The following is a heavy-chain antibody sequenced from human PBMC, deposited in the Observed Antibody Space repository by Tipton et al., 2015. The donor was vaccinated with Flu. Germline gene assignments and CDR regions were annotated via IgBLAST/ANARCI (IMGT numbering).Heavy chain of an antibody. V-gene: IGHV3-53*01. CDR2: IYSDGKT. CDR1: GFTVSSSNY. CDR3: ARGDYYYGMDV. Sequence: SLRLSCAASGFTVSSSNYMNWVRQAPGRGLASVSIIYSDGKTYYADSVKGRFTISRDNSKNTIYLQMNRLGAEDTAVYYCARGDYYYGMDVWRQGTTVNVSS. J-gene: IGHJ6*02.